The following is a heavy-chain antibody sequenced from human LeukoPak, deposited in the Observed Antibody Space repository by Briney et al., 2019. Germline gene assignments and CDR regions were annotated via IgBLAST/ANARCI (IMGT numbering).Heavy chain of an antibody. Sequence: GSLRLSCAASGFSVSSSYMNWVRQAPGRGLEWVAVIYSGESTSYADSVKGRFTISRDSSKNTLYLQMNSLRAEDTAVYYCARGIIVGATWGEHDNWFDPWGQGTLVTVSS. CDR2: IYSGEST. V-gene: IGHV3-53*01. J-gene: IGHJ5*02. CDR3: ARGIIVGATWGEHDNWFDP. CDR1: GFSVSSSY. D-gene: IGHD1-26*01.